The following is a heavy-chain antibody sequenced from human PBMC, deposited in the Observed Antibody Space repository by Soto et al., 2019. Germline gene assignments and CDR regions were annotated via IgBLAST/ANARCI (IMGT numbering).Heavy chain of an antibody. J-gene: IGHJ6*02. V-gene: IGHV4-59*01. Sequence: SETLSLTCTVPGGSIRTSYWSWIRQPPGKGLEWIGYTYNSGSTNYNPSLKSRVTISVDTSKNQFSLHLSSVTAADTAVYYCARDLWGYCGTDCYPLDVWGQGTTVT. CDR3: ARDLWGYCGTDCYPLDV. CDR1: GGSIRTSY. CDR2: TYNSGST. D-gene: IGHD2-21*02.